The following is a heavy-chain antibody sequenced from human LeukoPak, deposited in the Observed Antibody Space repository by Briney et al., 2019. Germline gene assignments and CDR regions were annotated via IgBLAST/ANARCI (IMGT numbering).Heavy chain of an antibody. CDR3: ARARIQLWPYYYMDV. J-gene: IGHJ6*03. CDR2: ISSGNSNI. CDR1: GFTFSSYT. D-gene: IGHD5-18*01. V-gene: IGHV3-48*01. Sequence: GGSLRLSCAASGFTFSSYTMNWVRQAPGKGLEWVSYISSGNSNIYYADSVKGRFTISRDNAKNSLYLQMNSLRAEDTAVYYCARARIQLWPYYYMDVWGKGTTVTVSS.